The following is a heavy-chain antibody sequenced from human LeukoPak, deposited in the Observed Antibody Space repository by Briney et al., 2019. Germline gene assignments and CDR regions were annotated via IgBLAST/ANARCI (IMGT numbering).Heavy chain of an antibody. CDR3: ARDQSYWAAFDI. D-gene: IGHD2-8*02. V-gene: IGHV4-39*07. CDR1: GDSFSSVTDY. CDR2: GDYSGGT. J-gene: IGHJ3*02. Sequence: SESLSLTCTVSGDSFSSVTDYWAWIRQPPGKGLEWIASGDYSGGTYYNPSLESRVAISADMSKNQFSLKLTSVTGADTAVYYCARDQSYWAAFDIWGQGTMVTVSS.